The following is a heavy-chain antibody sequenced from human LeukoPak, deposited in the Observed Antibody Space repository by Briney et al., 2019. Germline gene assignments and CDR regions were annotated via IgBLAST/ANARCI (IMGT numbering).Heavy chain of an antibody. CDR1: GFTFSSYS. J-gene: IGHJ5*02. D-gene: IGHD3-9*01. V-gene: IGHV3-21*01. CDR3: ARHPGDILTGYYLSSVRGRWWFDP. CDR2: ISSSSRYI. Sequence: GGSLRLSCAASGFTFSSYSMNWVRQAPGKGLEWVSSISSSSRYIYYADSVKGRFTISRDNAKNSLYLQMNSLRAEDTAVYYCARHPGDILTGYYLSSVRGRWWFDPWGQGTLVTVSS.